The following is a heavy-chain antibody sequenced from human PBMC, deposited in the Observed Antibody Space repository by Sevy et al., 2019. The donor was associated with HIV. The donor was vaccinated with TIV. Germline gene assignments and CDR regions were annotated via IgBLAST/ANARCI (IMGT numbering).Heavy chain of an antibody. D-gene: IGHD5-18*01. CDR3: ALGGYVDTAMTAFDI. CDR2: IIPIFGTA. Sequence: ASVKVSCKASGGTFSSYAISWVRQAPGQGLEWMVGIIPIFGTANYAQKFQGRVTITADESTSTAYMELSRLRSEDTAVYYCALGGYVDTAMTAFDIWGQGTMVTVSS. J-gene: IGHJ3*02. CDR1: GGTFSSYA. V-gene: IGHV1-69*13.